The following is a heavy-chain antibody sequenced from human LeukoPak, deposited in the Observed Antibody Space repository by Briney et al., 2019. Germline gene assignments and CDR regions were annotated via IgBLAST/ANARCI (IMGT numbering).Heavy chain of an antibody. J-gene: IGHJ5*02. D-gene: IGHD2-2*03. Sequence: SETLSLTCTVSGYSFSSGYYWAWIRQPPGKGLEWIGSIYYSGSTYYSPSLKSRVTISVDTSKNQFSLKLSSVTAADTAVYYCARLLRVGYCSTTTCNWFDPWGQGTLVTVSS. CDR2: IYYSGST. V-gene: IGHV4-38-2*02. CDR3: ARLLRVGYCSTTTCNWFDP. CDR1: GYSFSSGYY.